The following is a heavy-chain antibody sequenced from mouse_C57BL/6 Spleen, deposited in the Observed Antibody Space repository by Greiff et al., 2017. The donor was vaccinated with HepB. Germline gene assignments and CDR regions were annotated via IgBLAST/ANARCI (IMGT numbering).Heavy chain of an antibody. J-gene: IGHJ4*01. CDR3: ARHLYYAIDY. CDR2: IYPGDGDT. CDR1: GYAFSSSW. V-gene: IGHV1-82*01. Sequence: QVQLQQSGPELVKPGASVKISCKASGYAFSSSWMNWVKQRPGKGLEWIGRIYPGDGDTNYNGKFKGKATLTADKSSSTAYMQLSSLTSEDSAVYFCARHLYYAIDYWGQGTSLTVSS.